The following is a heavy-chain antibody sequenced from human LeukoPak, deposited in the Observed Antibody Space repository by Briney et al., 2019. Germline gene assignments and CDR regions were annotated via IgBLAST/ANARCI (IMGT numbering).Heavy chain of an antibody. V-gene: IGHV1-69-2*01. CDR2: VDPEDGET. CDR3: ASCGLGGDYGDNYYYYYYMDV. Sequence: ASVKVSCKVSGYTFTDYYMHWVQQAPGKGLEWMGLVDPEDGETIYAEKFQGRVTITADESTSTAYMELSSLRSEDTAVYYCASCGLGGDYGDNYYYYYYMDVWGKGTTVTVSS. CDR1: GYTFTDYY. J-gene: IGHJ6*03. D-gene: IGHD4-23*01.